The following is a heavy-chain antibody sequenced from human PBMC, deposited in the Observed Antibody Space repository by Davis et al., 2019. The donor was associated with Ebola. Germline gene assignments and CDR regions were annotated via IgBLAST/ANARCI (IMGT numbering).Heavy chain of an antibody. V-gene: IGHV5-51*01. Sequence: GESLKISCKALGYRFSNYWIGWVRQMPGKGLEWMGIIYPGDSDTRYSPSFQGQVTISADKSISTAYLQWSSLKASDTAMYYCARLNPPATTFDYWGQGTLVTVSS. CDR3: ARLNPPATTFDY. CDR2: IYPGDSDT. CDR1: GYRFSNYW. D-gene: IGHD4-17*01. J-gene: IGHJ4*02.